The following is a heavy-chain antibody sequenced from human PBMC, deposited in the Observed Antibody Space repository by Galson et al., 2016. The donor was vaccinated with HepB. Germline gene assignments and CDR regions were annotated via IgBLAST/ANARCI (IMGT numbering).Heavy chain of an antibody. CDR1: GDSLNDYY. CDR2: VFSNGDP. V-gene: IGHV4-39*01. D-gene: IGHD2-21*01. J-gene: IGHJ4*02. Sequence: ETLSLTCTVSGDSLNDYYWAWIRQSPGRGLEWIGSVFSNGDPSYIPSLKSRVSISIDTSKSQVSLRLSSVTATDTAYYYCARHGRGRPLFWGQGILVIVSS. CDR3: ARHGRGRPLF.